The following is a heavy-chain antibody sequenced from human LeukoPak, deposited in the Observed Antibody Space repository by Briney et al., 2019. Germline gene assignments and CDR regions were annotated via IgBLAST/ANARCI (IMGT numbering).Heavy chain of an antibody. Sequence: PGGSLRLSCAASGFTFSSYAMSWVRQAPGKGLEWVSAISGSGGSTYYADSVKGRFTISRDNSKNMLYVQMNSLRAEDTAVYYCARARGYSGYESKWYYYAMDVWGQGTTVTVSS. CDR3: ARARGYSGYESKWYYYAMDV. J-gene: IGHJ6*02. CDR1: GFTFSSYA. D-gene: IGHD5-12*01. CDR2: ISGSGGST. V-gene: IGHV3-23*01.